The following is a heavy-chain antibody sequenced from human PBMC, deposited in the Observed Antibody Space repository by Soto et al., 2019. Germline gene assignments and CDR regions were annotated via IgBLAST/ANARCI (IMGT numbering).Heavy chain of an antibody. CDR2: IYYSGNT. D-gene: IGHD4-17*01. Sequence: SETLSLPCTVSGGSISSGDYFWSWIRQPPGKGLEWIGYIYYSGNTYYNPSLKSRLTMSLDTSKNQFSLNLSSVTAADTAVYYCARALGDSGYSYYGMDVWGQGTTVTVSS. J-gene: IGHJ6*02. CDR1: GGSISSGDYF. V-gene: IGHV4-30-4*01. CDR3: ARALGDSGYSYYGMDV.